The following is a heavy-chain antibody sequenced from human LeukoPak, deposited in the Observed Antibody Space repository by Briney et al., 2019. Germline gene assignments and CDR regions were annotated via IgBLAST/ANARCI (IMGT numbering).Heavy chain of an antibody. CDR3: VRAPPNWGFDY. CDR2: MSPNSGDT. D-gene: IGHD7-27*01. V-gene: IGHV1-8*01. J-gene: IGHJ4*02. CDR1: GYTFTTHD. Sequence: ASVTVSCTASGYTFTTHDINWVRQATGQGLEWLGWMSPNSGDTGYAQKFQGRVTMTSDSSISTAYMELSSLRSEDTAIYYCVRAPPNWGFDYWGQGTLVTVSS.